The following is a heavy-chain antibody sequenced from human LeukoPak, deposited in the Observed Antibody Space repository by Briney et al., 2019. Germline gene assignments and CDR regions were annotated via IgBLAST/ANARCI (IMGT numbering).Heavy chain of an antibody. CDR3: ANDLGWIQLNLG. CDR2: IYSGGST. Sequence: GGSLRLSCAASEFSVGSNYMTWVRQAPGKGLEWVSLIYSGGSTYYADSVKGRFTISRDNSRNTVYLQMNSLRAEDTAVYYCANDLGWIQLNLGRGQGTLVTVSS. V-gene: IGHV3-53*01. D-gene: IGHD5-18*01. CDR1: EFSVGSNY. J-gene: IGHJ4*02.